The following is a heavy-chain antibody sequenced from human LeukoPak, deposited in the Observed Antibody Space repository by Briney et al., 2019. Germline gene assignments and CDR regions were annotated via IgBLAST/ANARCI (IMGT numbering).Heavy chain of an antibody. CDR3: AREVLEWFGGQYIDY. CDR1: GFTFSSYS. CDR2: ISSSSSYI. J-gene: IGHJ4*02. D-gene: IGHD3-10*01. Sequence: GGSLRLSCAASGFTFSSYSMNWVRQAPGKGLEWVSSISSSSSYIYYADSVKGRFTISRDNAKNSLYLQMNSLRAEDTAVYYCAREVLEWFGGQYIDYWGQGTLVTVSS. V-gene: IGHV3-21*01.